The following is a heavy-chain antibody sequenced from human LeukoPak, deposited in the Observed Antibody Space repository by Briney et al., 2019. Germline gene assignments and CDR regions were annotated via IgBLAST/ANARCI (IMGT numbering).Heavy chain of an antibody. CDR3: ARDSSMYYYDSSGYPIDY. D-gene: IGHD3-22*01. J-gene: IGHJ4*02. V-gene: IGHV1-18*01. CDR1: GYTFTSYG. CDR2: ISAYNGNT. Sequence: PWASVKVSCKASGYTFTSYGISWVRQAPGQGFEWMGWISAYNGNTNYAQKVQGRVTMTTDTSTSTAYMELRSLRSDDTAVYYCARDSSMYYYDSSGYPIDYWGQGTLVTVSS.